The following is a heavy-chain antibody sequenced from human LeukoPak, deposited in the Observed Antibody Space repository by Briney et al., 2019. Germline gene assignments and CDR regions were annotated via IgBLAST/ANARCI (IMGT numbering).Heavy chain of an antibody. J-gene: IGHJ4*02. Sequence: EASVKVSRKASGYTFTSYDVNWVRQATGQGLEWMGWMNPNSGNTGYAQKFQGRVTMTRNTSISTAYMELSSLRSEDTAVYYCASGPYVYSSPAFDYWGQGTLVTVSS. CDR1: GYTFTSYD. CDR3: ASGPYVYSSPAFDY. CDR2: MNPNSGNT. V-gene: IGHV1-8*01. D-gene: IGHD6-13*01.